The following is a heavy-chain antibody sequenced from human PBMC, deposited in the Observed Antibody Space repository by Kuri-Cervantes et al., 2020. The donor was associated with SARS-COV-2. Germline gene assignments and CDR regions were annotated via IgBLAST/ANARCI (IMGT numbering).Heavy chain of an antibody. CDR3: ARHYAFDNFHK. V-gene: IGHV4-39*01. CDR2: IYGSGDT. Sequence: SETLSLTCTVSGASISSSTYYWGWIRQSPGKGLEWIGSIYGSGDTYYSSSLKSRLSLSVDTSRNQFSLRLTSVTAADTAIYYCARHYAFDNFHKWGQGTQVTVSS. CDR1: GASISSSTYY. D-gene: IGHD1-1*01. J-gene: IGHJ4*02.